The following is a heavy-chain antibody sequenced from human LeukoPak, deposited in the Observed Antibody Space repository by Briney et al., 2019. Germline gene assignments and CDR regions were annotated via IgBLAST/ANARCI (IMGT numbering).Heavy chain of an antibody. CDR3: ARGQRWLQLPRYYYYMDV. D-gene: IGHD5-24*01. Sequence: SVKVSCKASGGTFSSYAISWVRQAPGQGLEWMGRIIPIFGTANDAQKFQGRVTITTDESTSTAYMELSSLRSEDTAVYYCARGQRWLQLPRYYYYMDVWGKGTTVTVSS. CDR1: GGTFSSYA. J-gene: IGHJ6*03. CDR2: IIPIFGTA. V-gene: IGHV1-69*05.